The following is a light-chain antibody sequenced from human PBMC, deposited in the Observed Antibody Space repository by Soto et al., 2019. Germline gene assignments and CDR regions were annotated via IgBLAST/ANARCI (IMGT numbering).Light chain of an antibody. CDR1: QSVNNSY. Sequence: EIVLTQSRGTLSLSPGERATLSCSASQSVNNSYLAWYQQKPGQAPRLLIYGASSRATGIPDRFSGSGSGTDFTLTISRLEPEDFAVYYCQQYGSSPWTFGQGTKVEIK. CDR2: GAS. J-gene: IGKJ1*01. V-gene: IGKV3-20*01. CDR3: QQYGSSPWT.